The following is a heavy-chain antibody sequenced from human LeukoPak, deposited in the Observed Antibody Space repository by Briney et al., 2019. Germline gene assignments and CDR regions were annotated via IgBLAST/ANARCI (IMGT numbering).Heavy chain of an antibody. V-gene: IGHV2-5*02. CDR3: AHSLKSYDILTGYYNPYFDY. J-gene: IGHJ4*02. D-gene: IGHD3-9*01. Sequence: SGPTLVKPTQTLTLTCTFSGFSLSTSGVGVGWIRQPPGKALEWLALIHWDDDKRYSPSLKSRLTITKNTSKNQVVLTMTNMDPVDTATYYCAHSLKSYDILTGYYNPYFDYWGQGTLVTFSS. CDR1: GFSLSTSGVG. CDR2: IHWDDDK.